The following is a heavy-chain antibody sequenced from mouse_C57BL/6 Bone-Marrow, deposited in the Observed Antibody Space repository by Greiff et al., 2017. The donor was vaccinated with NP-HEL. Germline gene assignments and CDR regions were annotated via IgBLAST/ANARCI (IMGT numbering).Heavy chain of an antibody. CDR3: TRYFDY. Sequence: VQLKESGAELVRPGASVKLSCTASGFNIKDDYMHWVKQRPEQGLEWIGWLDPENGDTEYASKFQGKATITADTASNTAYLQLSSLTSEDTAVYYCTRYFDYWGQGTTLTVSS. V-gene: IGHV14-4*01. CDR2: LDPENGDT. CDR1: GFNIKDDY. J-gene: IGHJ2*01.